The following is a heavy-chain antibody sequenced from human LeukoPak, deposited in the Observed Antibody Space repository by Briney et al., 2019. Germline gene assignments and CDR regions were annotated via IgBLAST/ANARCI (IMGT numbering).Heavy chain of an antibody. CDR2: IFYSGST. J-gene: IGHJ6*03. CDR1: GGSISTSSYY. CDR3: ARGYCSGGSCYSYFFYYYYYMDV. D-gene: IGHD2-15*01. V-gene: IGHV4-39*07. Sequence: SETLSLTCTVSGGSISTSSYYWGWVRQPPGKGLEWIGNIFYSGSTYYSPSLKSRVTISLDTSRNQFSLKLSSVTAADTAVYYCARGYCSGGSCYSYFFYYYYYMDVWGKGTTVTVSS.